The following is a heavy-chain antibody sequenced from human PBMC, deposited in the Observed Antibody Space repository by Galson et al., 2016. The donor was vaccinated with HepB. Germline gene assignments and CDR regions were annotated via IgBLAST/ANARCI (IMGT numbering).Heavy chain of an antibody. CDR1: GFTFSNYA. D-gene: IGHD2-8*01. CDR3: ARGYTSGVPFW. CDR2: IMYSGGSK. Sequence: SLRLSCAASGFTFSNYATAWVRLPPGKGLEWVAIMYSGGSKQYAGSAKGRFTISRDTSSQTLFLEASDLRAEDTGIYYCARGYTSGVPFWWGQGTLVTVSS. J-gene: IGHJ4*02. V-gene: IGHV3-23*01.